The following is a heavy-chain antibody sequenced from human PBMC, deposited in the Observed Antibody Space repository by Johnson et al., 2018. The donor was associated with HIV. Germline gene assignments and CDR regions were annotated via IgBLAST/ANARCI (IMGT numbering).Heavy chain of an antibody. D-gene: IGHD2-15*01. CDR2: IWYDGSKK. V-gene: IGHV3-33*01. J-gene: IGHJ3*02. Sequence: QVQLVESGGGVVQPGRSLRLSCAASGFTFSTYGMHWVRQAPGKGLEWVAVIWYDGSKKYYVESVKGRFTISRDNSKNTLYLQMNSLRAEDTAVYYCARGPHEVVVVAATSAFDIWGQGTMVTISS. CDR3: ARGPHEVVVVAATSAFDI. CDR1: GFTFSTYG.